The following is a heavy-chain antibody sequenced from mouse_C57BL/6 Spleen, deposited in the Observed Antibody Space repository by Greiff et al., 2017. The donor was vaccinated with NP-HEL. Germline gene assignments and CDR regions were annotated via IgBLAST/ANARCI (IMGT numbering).Heavy chain of an antibody. Sequence: VQLQQSGAELVRPGSSVKLSCKASGYTFTSYWMDWVKQRPGQGLEWIGNIYPSDSETHYNQKFKDKAPLTVDKSSSTAYMQLSSLTSEDSAVYDCARLITTVGDYWGQGTTLTVSS. D-gene: IGHD1-1*01. V-gene: IGHV1-61*01. CDR2: IYPSDSET. J-gene: IGHJ2*01. CDR3: ARLITTVGDY. CDR1: GYTFTSYW.